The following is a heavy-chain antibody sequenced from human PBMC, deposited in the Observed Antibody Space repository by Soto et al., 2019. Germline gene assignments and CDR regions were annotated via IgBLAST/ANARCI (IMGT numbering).Heavy chain of an antibody. CDR2: ISGSGGST. CDR1: GFTFSSYA. J-gene: IGHJ6*02. D-gene: IGHD2-15*01. Sequence: EVQLLESGGGLVQPGGSLRLSCAASGFTFSSYAMSWVRQAPGKGLEWVSAISGSGGSTYYADSVKGRFTISRDISKNTLYLQMNSLRAEDTAVYYCAKESEGNLVVGPWGMDVWGQGTTVTVSS. V-gene: IGHV3-23*01. CDR3: AKESEGNLVVGPWGMDV.